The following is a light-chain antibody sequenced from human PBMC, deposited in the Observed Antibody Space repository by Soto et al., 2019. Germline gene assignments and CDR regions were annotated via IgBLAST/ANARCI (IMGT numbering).Light chain of an antibody. J-gene: IGKJ4*01. CDR2: AAS. CDR1: QGIGVY. Sequence: DIQMTQSPSSLSASLGDRVTITCRASQGIGVYLAWFQQKPGKVPKLLIYAASALQSGVPSRFSGSGSGTDFTFTIKTLRPKDLQIYNCQRNTTAPLTFGGGTGWRSN. V-gene: IGKV1-27*01. CDR3: QRNTTAPLT.